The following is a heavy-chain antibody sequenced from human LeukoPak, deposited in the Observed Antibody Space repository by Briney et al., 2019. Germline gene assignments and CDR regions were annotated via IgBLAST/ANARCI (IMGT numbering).Heavy chain of an antibody. CDR1: GGAFSDYY. CDR3: ARGNIVATILGGLHGTTAFDF. D-gene: IGHD5-12*01. V-gene: IGHV4-34*01. J-gene: IGHJ4*02. CDR2: MIQSGSS. Sequence: SETLSLTCGVSGGAFSDYYWSWIRQAPGKGLEWIGEMIQSGSSNYNPSLRSRVTISGDTSRNQFSLKLSSLTAADTAVYYCARGNIVATILGGLHGTTAFDFWGQGILVTVSS.